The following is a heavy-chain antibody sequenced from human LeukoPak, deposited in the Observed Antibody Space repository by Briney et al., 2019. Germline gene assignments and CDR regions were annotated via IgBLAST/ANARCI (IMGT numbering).Heavy chain of an antibody. CDR3: ARQGGAYFDY. CDR1: GFTISGYW. CDR2: ISSSNTYI. Sequence: GGSLRLSCAASGFTISGYWMHWVRQAPGKGLEWVSSISSSNTYIYYADSVKGRFTISRDNAKNSLFLQMNDLRAEDTAVYYCARQGGAYFDYWGQGTLVTVSS. V-gene: IGHV3-21*06. J-gene: IGHJ4*02.